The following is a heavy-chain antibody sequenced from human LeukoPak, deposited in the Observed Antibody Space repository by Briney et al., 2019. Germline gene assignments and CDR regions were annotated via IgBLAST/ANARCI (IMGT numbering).Heavy chain of an antibody. CDR3: ARDPYSGSPYYFDY. V-gene: IGHV1-18*01. CDR2: FSVYNGNT. J-gene: IGHJ4*02. Sequence: ATVKVSCKASGYTFTSYGISWVRQAPGQGLEWMGWFSVYNGNTNYAQKLQGRVTMTTDTSTSTAYMELRSLRSDDTAVYYCARDPYSGSPYYFDYWGQGTLVTVSS. CDR1: GYTFTSYG. D-gene: IGHD1-26*01.